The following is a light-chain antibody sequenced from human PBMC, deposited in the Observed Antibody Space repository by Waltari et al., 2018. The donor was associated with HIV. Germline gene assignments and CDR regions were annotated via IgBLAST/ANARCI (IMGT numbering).Light chain of an antibody. CDR1: QSVRTN. CDR3: HQYNDWPYT. Sequence: MMQSPDTLPVSPGEGVTLTCRASQSVRTNVAWYQQRPGQAPRLLIYGASNRAAGFPARCAGGWSGPEFTLTISSLQSEDFAVYFCHQYNDWPYTFGQGTKLDIK. J-gene: IGKJ2*01. V-gene: IGKV3-15*01. CDR2: GAS.